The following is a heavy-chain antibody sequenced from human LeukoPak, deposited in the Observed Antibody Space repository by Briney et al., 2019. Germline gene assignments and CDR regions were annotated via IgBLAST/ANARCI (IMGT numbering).Heavy chain of an antibody. CDR2: TYYRSKWYN. CDR1: GDTVSRKSAG. J-gene: IGHJ4*02. CDR3: ARDHGSGWYSYLDD. D-gene: IGHD6-19*01. Sequence: SQTLSLTCAISGDTVSRKSAGWHWIRQSPSRGLEWLGRTYYRSKWYNDYAVSVKSRITINPDTSKNQFSLQLNSVAPEDTAVYYCARDHGSGWYSYLDDWGQGTLVTVSS. V-gene: IGHV6-1*01.